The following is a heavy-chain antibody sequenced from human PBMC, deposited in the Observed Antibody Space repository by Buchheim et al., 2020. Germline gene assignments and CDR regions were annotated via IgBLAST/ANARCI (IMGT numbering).Heavy chain of an antibody. Sequence: QVQLQESGPGLVKPSETLSLTCTVSGGPISSYYWSWIRQPPGKGLEWIGYIYYSGSTNYNPSLKSRVTISVDTSKNQFSLKLSSVTAADTAVYYCARLRDGLGTGMDVWGQGTT. CDR1: GGPISSYY. CDR3: ARLRDGLGTGMDV. CDR2: IYYSGST. V-gene: IGHV4-59*08. J-gene: IGHJ6*02. D-gene: IGHD3-10*01.